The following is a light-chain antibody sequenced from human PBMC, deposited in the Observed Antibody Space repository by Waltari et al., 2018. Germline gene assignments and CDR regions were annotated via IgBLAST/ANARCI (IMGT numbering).Light chain of an antibody. V-gene: IGKV3-15*01. CDR3: QQYNNWPRT. Sequence: EIVMTQSPATLSVSPGERATLPCRASQSVSNNLAWYQQKPGQAPRLLIYGASARATGIPARFSGGGSGTEFTLTISSLQSEDFAVYYCQQYNNWPRTFGQGTKVEIK. CDR2: GAS. J-gene: IGKJ1*01. CDR1: QSVSNN.